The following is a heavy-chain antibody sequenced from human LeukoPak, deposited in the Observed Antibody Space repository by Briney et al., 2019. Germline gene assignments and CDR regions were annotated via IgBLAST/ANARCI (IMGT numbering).Heavy chain of an antibody. CDR1: EFTFSRYW. D-gene: IGHD3-3*01. Sequence: PGESLRLPCVDSEFTFSRYWMHWVRQAPGEGLVWVSRINIDGSTTNYADSVKGRFTISRDNAKNTLYLQMNSLRAEDTAVYYCAKRGDRFNAFDIWGQGTMVTVSS. CDR3: AKRGDRFNAFDI. V-gene: IGHV3-74*01. J-gene: IGHJ3*02. CDR2: INIDGSTT.